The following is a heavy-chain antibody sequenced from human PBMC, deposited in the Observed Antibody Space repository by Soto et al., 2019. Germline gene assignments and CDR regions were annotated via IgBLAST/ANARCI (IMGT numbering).Heavy chain of an antibody. Sequence: GASLRLSCAASEFTVSSNYMNWVRQAPGKGLECVSTIYSGGSTYYADSVKGRFTISRDNSKNTLYLQMNNLRAEDTAVYYCAGRVGATNYGMDVWGQGTTVTVSS. CDR2: IYSGGST. J-gene: IGHJ6*02. D-gene: IGHD1-26*01. CDR1: EFTVSSNY. CDR3: AGRVGATNYGMDV. V-gene: IGHV3-53*01.